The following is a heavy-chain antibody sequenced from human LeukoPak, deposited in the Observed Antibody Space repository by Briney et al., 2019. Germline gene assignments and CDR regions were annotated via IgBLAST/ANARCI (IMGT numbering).Heavy chain of an antibody. CDR2: ISSNGGST. D-gene: IGHD3-3*01. CDR3: ARGRWSGYSCNWFDP. V-gene: IGHV3-64*01. CDR1: GFSFSAYA. Sequence: GGSLRLSCAASGFSFSAYAMHWVRQAPGKGLEYVSAISSNGGSTYYANSVKGRFTISRDNSKNTLYLQMGSLRAEDMAVYYCARGRWSGYSCNWFDPWGQGTLVTVSS. J-gene: IGHJ5*02.